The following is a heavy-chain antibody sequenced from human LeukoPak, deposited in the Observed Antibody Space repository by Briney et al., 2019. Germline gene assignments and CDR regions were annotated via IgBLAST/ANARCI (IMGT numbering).Heavy chain of an antibody. V-gene: IGHV4-59*12. CDR1: GGSISSYY. Sequence: SETLSLTCTVSGGSISSYYWSWIRQPPGKGLEWIGYIYYSGSTNYNPSLKSRVTISVDTSKNQFSLKLSSVTAADTAVYYCARRPRLIYDSSGYYLKGPFDYWGQGTLVTVSS. CDR2: IYYSGST. J-gene: IGHJ4*02. D-gene: IGHD3-22*01. CDR3: ARRPRLIYDSSGYYLKGPFDY.